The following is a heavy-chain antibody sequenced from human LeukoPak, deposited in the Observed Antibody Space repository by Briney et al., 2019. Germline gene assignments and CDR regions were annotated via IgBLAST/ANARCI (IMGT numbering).Heavy chain of an antibody. V-gene: IGHV4-30-4*01. Sequence: PSQTLSLTCTVSGGSISSGDYYWSWIRQPPGKGLEWIGEIDNSGSTSYNPSLKSRVTISVDTSKNQFSLKLSSVTAADTAVYYCARLIVGATDFDYWGQGTLVTVSS. CDR3: ARLIVGATDFDY. J-gene: IGHJ4*02. CDR2: IDNSGST. CDR1: GGSISSGDYY. D-gene: IGHD1-26*01.